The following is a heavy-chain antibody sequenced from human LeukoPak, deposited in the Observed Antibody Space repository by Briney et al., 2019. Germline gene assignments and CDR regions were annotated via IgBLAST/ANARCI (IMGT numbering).Heavy chain of an antibody. V-gene: IGHV4-39*07. J-gene: IGHJ4*02. CDR3: ASEYCSSASCRFDN. Sequence: SETLSLTCTVSGGSISSSRYYWGWIRQPPGKGLEWIGSIYYSGSTYYNPSLKSRVTISVDTSKNQFSLKLSSVTAADTAVYYCASEYCSSASCRFDNWGQGTLVTVSS. CDR1: GGSISSSRYY. CDR2: IYYSGST. D-gene: IGHD2-2*01.